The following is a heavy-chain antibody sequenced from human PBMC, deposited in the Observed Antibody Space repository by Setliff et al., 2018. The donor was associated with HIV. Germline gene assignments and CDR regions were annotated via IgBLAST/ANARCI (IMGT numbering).Heavy chain of an antibody. CDR1: GFTFSNYG. V-gene: IGHV3-30*02. CDR2: IRYDGSNK. J-gene: IGHJ4*02. D-gene: IGHD2-2*01. Sequence: GGSLRLSCAASGFTFSNYGMHWVRQAPGKGLEWVAFIRYDGSNKYYADSVKGRFTISRDNSKNTLHLQMNSLRAEDTALYYCARGEPSILIEPAAFFDYWGQGTLVTVSS. CDR3: ARGEPSILIEPAAFFDY.